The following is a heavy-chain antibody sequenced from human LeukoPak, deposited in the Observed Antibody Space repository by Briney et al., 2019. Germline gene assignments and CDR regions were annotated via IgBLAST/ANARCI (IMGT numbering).Heavy chain of an antibody. J-gene: IGHJ4*02. Sequence: SETLSLTCTVSGGSISSSTYYWGWIRQPPGKGLERIGSIYYSGTTYYNPSLKSRVTISVDTSKNQFSLKLSSVTASDTAVYFCARDRDGYNIVYFDYWGQGTLVTVSS. CDR3: ARDRDGYNIVYFDY. D-gene: IGHD5-24*01. V-gene: IGHV4-39*02. CDR1: GGSISSSTYY. CDR2: IYYSGTT.